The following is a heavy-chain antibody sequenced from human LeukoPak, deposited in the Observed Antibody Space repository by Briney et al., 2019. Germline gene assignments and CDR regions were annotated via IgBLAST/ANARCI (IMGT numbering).Heavy chain of an antibody. CDR3: ARTVKGEWPLDI. CDR1: GFPFSSYT. J-gene: IGHJ3*02. V-gene: IGHV3-21*01. Sequence: GGSLRLSCAASGFPFSSYTMNWVRQAPGKGLEWVSSISSSNIHIYYADSVKGRFTISRDNAKNSLYLQLNTLRAEDTAVYYCARTVKGEWPLDIWGRGTMVTVSS. D-gene: IGHD3-3*01. CDR2: ISSSNIHI.